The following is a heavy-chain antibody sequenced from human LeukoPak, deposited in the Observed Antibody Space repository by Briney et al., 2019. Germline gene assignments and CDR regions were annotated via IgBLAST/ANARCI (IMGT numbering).Heavy chain of an antibody. CDR1: GFTFSNAW. V-gene: IGHV3-15*01. CDR2: IKSKTDGGTT. D-gene: IGHD2-15*01. Sequence: PGGSLRLSCAASGFTFSNAWMGWVRQAPGKGLEWVGRIKSKTDGGTTDYAAPVKGRFTISRDDSKNTLYLQMNSLKTEDTAVYYCTTGSGLLPLDAFDIWGQGTMITVSS. CDR3: TTGSGLLPLDAFDI. J-gene: IGHJ3*02.